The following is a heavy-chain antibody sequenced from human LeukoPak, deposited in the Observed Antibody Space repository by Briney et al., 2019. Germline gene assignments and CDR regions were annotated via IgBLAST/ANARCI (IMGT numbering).Heavy chain of an antibody. J-gene: IGHJ6*02. V-gene: IGHV7-4-1*02. Sequence: ASVKVSCKASGDTFTSYAMNWVRQAPGQGLEWMGWINTNTGNPTYAQGFTGRFVFSLGTSVSTAYLQISSLKAEDTAVYYCARVAPEGIAARLYYYYGMDVWGQGTTVTVSS. CDR3: ARVAPEGIAARLYYYYGMDV. D-gene: IGHD6-6*01. CDR2: INTNTGNP. CDR1: GDTFTSYA.